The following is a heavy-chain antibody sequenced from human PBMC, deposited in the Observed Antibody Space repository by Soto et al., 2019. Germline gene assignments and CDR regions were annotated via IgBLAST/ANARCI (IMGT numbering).Heavy chain of an antibody. V-gene: IGHV4-59*01. D-gene: IGHD2-2*01. J-gene: IGHJ5*02. Sequence: SETLSLTCTVSGGSTSSYYWSWIRQPPGKGLEWIGYIYYSGSTNYNPSLKSRVTISVDTSKNQFSLKLSSVTAADTAVYYCARGGFHCSSTSCYFGRGGWFDPWGQGTLVTVSS. CDR2: IYYSGST. CDR1: GGSTSSYY. CDR3: ARGGFHCSSTSCYFGRGGWFDP.